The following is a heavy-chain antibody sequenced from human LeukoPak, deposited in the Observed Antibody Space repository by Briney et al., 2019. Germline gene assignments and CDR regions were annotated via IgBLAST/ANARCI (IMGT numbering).Heavy chain of an antibody. CDR1: RFTFSNYW. CDR2: IRDDGSEK. CDR3: AKDYVVNY. V-gene: IGHV3-7*03. J-gene: IGHJ4*02. D-gene: IGHD2-15*01. Sequence: GGSLRLSCEASRFTFSNYWMSWVRQAPGKGLEWVANIRDDGSEKYYVDSVKGRFTISRDNAKNSLYLQMNSLRAEDTAVYYCAKDYVVNYWGQGTLVTVSS.